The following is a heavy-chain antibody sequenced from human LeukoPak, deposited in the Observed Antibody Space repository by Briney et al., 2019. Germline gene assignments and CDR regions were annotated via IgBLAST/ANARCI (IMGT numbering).Heavy chain of an antibody. CDR3: ARSLRGYSGSYYDY. J-gene: IGHJ4*02. Sequence: ASVKVSCKASGYTFTSYAMNWVRQAPGQGLEWMGWINPNSGGTNYAQKFQGRVTMTRDTSISTAYMELSRLRSDDTAVYYCARSLRGYSGSYYDYWGQGTLVTVSS. V-gene: IGHV1-2*02. CDR2: INPNSGGT. D-gene: IGHD1-26*01. CDR1: GYTFTSYA.